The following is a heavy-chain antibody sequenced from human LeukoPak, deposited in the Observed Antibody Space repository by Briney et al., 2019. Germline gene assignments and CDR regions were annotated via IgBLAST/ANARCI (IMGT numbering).Heavy chain of an antibody. CDR3: ARDDLVYTVHHGMDV. J-gene: IGHJ6*02. CDR1: GVSISSYY. V-gene: IGHV4-4*07. CDR2: IYTSGST. Sequence: PSETLSLTCTVSGVSISSYYWSWIRQPAGKGLEWIGRIYTSGSTNYNPSLNSRITMSVDTSKNQFSLKLTSVTAADTAVYYCARDDLVYTVHHGMDVWGQGTTVTVSS. D-gene: IGHD2-8*01.